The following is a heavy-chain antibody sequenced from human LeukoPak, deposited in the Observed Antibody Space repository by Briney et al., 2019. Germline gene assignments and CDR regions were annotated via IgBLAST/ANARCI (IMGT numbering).Heavy chain of an antibody. V-gene: IGHV3-9*01. CDR3: ATVIADPHQVDY. D-gene: IGHD6-13*01. Sequence: PGGSLRLSCAASGFTFDDYAMHWVRQAPGKGLEWVSGISWNSGSIGYADSVKGRFTISRDNAKNSLYLQMNSLRAEDTALYYCATVIADPHQVDYWGQGTLVTVSS. CDR1: GFTFDDYA. CDR2: ISWNSGSI. J-gene: IGHJ4*02.